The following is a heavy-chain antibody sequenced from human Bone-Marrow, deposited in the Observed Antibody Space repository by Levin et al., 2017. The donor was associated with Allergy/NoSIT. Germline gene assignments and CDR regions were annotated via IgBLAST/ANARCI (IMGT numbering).Heavy chain of an antibody. J-gene: IGHJ2*01. Sequence: PSETLSLTCTVSGGSISSSSYYWGWIRQPPGKGLEWIGSIYYSGSTYYNPSLKSRVTISVDTSKNQFSLKLSSVTAADTAVYYCARAKFRYFDLWGRGTLVTVSS. CDR2: IYYSGST. V-gene: IGHV4-39*07. CDR3: ARAKFRYFDL. CDR1: GGSISSSSYY.